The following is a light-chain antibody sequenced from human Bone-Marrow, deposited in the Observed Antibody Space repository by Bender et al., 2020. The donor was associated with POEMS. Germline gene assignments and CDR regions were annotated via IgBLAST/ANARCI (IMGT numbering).Light chain of an antibody. V-gene: IGLV4-60*03. CDR3: ETWDSNTRM. J-gene: IGLJ3*02. Sequence: QPVLTQSSSASASLGSSVKLTCTLSSGHSSYIIAWHQLQPGKAPRYLMKLEGSGSYNRGSGVPDRFSCSCSGADRYLTISNLQSEDEADYYCETWDSNTRMFGGGTKLTVL. CDR1: SGHSSYI. CDR2: LEGSGSY.